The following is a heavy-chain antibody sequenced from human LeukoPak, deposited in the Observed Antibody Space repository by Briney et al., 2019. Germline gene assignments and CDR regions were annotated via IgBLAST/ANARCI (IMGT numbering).Heavy chain of an antibody. CDR1: GFTFRNYG. J-gene: IGHJ4*02. V-gene: IGHV3-23*01. CDR2: VGGSGGST. CDR3: ASILLWFVYDY. Sequence: GGPLRLSCAASGFTFRNYGMSWVRQAPGKGLEWVSGVGGSGGSTYYADSVKGRFTISRDNSKNTLYLQMNSLRVEDTAVYYCASILLWFVYDYWGQGTLVTVSS. D-gene: IGHD3-10*01.